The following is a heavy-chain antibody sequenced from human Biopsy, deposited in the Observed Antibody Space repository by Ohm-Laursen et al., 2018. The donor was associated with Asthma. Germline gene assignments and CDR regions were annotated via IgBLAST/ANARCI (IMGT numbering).Heavy chain of an antibody. J-gene: IGHJ4*02. CDR1: GFSFSNFA. CDR3: GRERSYMVDY. V-gene: IGHV3-30*07. D-gene: IGHD3-10*01. CDR2: ISKDASTQ. Sequence: SLRLSCAASGFSFSNFAIHWVRQAPGKGLEWVGVISKDASTQDYADSVKGRFTMARDNSKNTLDLQMNSLRAEDTALYYCGRERSYMVDYWGQGTLVIVSS.